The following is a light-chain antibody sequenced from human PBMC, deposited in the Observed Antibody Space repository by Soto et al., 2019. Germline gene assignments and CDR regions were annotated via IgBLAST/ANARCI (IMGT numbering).Light chain of an antibody. CDR1: QGISNY. Sequence: DIQMTQSPSSLSASVGDRVTITCRASQGISNYLAWYQQKPGKVPKLLIYAASTLHSGVPSRFTGSGSGTDFTLTISSQQPEDVATYYCQKYNRAPFTFGPGTKVDIK. J-gene: IGKJ3*01. CDR3: QKYNRAPFT. CDR2: AAS. V-gene: IGKV1-27*01.